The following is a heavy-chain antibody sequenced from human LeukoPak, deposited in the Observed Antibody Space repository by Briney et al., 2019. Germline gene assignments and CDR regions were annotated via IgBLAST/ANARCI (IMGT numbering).Heavy chain of an antibody. J-gene: IGHJ3*02. V-gene: IGHV3-30*02. CDR2: IRYDGSNK. Sequence: GGSLRLSCAASGFTFSSYGMHWVRQAPGKGLEWVAFIRYDGSNKYYADSVKGRFTISRDNSKNTLYLQMNSLRAEDTAVYYCVRDHHRRLYDSQARDTFDIWGQGTMVTVSS. CDR1: GFTFSSYG. CDR3: VRDHHRRLYDSQARDTFDI. D-gene: IGHD3-22*01.